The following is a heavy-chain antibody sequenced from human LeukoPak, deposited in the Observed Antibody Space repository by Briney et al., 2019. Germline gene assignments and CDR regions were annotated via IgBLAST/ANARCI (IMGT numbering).Heavy chain of an antibody. CDR3: ARERLSPDKGFDY. V-gene: IGHV1-2*02. CDR2: INPKSGGT. D-gene: IGHD3-22*01. J-gene: IGHJ4*02. CDR1: GYTFTGYY. Sequence: ASVKVSCKASGYTFTGYYMHWVRQAPGQGLEWMGWINPKSGGTNYAQKFQGRVTMTRDTSISTTYMELSRLISDDTAVYYCARERLSPDKGFDYWGQGTLVTVSS.